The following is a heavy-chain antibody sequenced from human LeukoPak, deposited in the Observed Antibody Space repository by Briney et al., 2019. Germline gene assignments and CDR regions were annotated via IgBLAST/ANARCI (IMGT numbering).Heavy chain of an antibody. D-gene: IGHD2-2*01. CDR1: GGTFISYA. V-gene: IGHV1-69*05. Sequence: VASVKVSCKASGGTFISYAISWVRQAPGQGLEWMGGIIPIFGTANYAQKFQGRVTIITDESTSTAYMELSSLRSEDTAVYYCARGVWGYCSSTSCPNWFDPWGQGTLVTVSS. CDR2: IIPIFGTA. J-gene: IGHJ5*02. CDR3: ARGVWGYCSSTSCPNWFDP.